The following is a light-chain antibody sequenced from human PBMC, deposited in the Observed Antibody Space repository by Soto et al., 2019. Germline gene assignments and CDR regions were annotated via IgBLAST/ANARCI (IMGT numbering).Light chain of an antibody. CDR2: DVT. J-gene: IGLJ1*01. Sequence: QSVPTQPASVSGSPGQSITISCTGTSSDVGGYNYVSWYQQHPGKAPKLMIYDVTNRPSGVSNRFSGSKSGYTASLTISGLQAEDEADYYCSSYTTSSTYVFGTGTKLTVL. CDR1: SSDVGGYNY. V-gene: IGLV2-14*03. CDR3: SSYTTSSTYV.